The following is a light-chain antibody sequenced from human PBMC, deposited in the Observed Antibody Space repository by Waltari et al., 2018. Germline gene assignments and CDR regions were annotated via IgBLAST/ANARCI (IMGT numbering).Light chain of an antibody. CDR2: GGT. V-gene: IGKV3-15*01. CDR3: QRYDQWPMYT. CDR1: QRVRGN. Sequence: EIVMTQFPGTLSVSVGEGATLPCRASQRVRGNLAWYQRKPGQAPRLLVYGGTTWAPGVPGRFSGRRFGKEYSRTISSLQSEDLAVYYCQRYDQWPMYTFGQGTKLEI. J-gene: IGKJ2*01.